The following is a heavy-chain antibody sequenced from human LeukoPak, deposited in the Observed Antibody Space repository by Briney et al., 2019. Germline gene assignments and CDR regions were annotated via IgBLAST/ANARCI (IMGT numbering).Heavy chain of an antibody. Sequence: ASVKVSCKASGYTFSSYYMHWVRQAPGQGLEWMGIINPSGGSTGYAQKFQARVTMTRDMSTTTVYMELNSLRAEDTAVYFCAKGDKMLTWRRTYNRFDPWGQGTLVTVSS. CDR3: AKGDKMLTWRRTYNRFDP. J-gene: IGHJ5*02. V-gene: IGHV1-46*01. CDR2: INPSGGST. CDR1: GYTFSSYY. D-gene: IGHD3-16*01.